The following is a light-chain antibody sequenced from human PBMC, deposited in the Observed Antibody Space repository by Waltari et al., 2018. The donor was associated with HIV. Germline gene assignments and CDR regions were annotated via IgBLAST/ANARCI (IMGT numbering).Light chain of an antibody. Sequence: QSALTQPASVSGSPGQSITIPCTGTSSDVGGYNYVSWYQQHPGKAPKLMIYDVSNRPLGVSNRFSGSKSGNTASLTISGLQAEDEADYYCSSYTSSSTLVVFGGGTKLTVL. CDR1: SSDVGGYNY. V-gene: IGLV2-14*03. J-gene: IGLJ2*01. CDR2: DVS. CDR3: SSYTSSSTLVV.